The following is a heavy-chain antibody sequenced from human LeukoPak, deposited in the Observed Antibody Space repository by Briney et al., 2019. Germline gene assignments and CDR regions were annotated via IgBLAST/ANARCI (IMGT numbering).Heavy chain of an antibody. J-gene: IGHJ4*02. CDR2: IRSKAYGGTT. CDR1: GFIFSSYS. D-gene: IGHD6-19*01. V-gene: IGHV3-71*01. Sequence: GGSLRLSCAASGFIFSSYSMNWVRQAPGKGLEWVGFIRSKAYGGTTEYAASVKGIFTISRDDSKSIAYLQMNSLRAEDTALYSCAKAKGGYSSGWYFDYWGQGTLVTVSS. CDR3: AKAKGGYSSGWYFDY.